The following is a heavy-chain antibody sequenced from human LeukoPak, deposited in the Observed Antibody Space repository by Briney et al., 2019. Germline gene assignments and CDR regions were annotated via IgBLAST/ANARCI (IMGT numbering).Heavy chain of an antibody. J-gene: IGHJ4*02. V-gene: IGHV3-48*04. Sequence: TGGSLRLSCAASGFTFSSYSMNWVRQAPGKGLEWVSYISSSGSTIYYADSVKGRFTISRDNAKNSLYLQMNSLRAEDTAMYYCARGWNSDYFDYWGQGTLVTVSS. D-gene: IGHD1-7*01. CDR1: GFTFSSYS. CDR3: ARGWNSDYFDY. CDR2: ISSSGSTI.